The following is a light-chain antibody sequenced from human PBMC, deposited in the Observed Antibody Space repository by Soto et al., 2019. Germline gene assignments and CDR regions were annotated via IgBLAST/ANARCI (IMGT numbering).Light chain of an antibody. CDR1: QSVASTY. CDR2: GAS. CDR3: QQYAGSPT. J-gene: IGKJ5*01. V-gene: IGKV3-20*01. Sequence: EIVLTQSPGTLSLSPGERATLSCWASQSVASTYLGWYQQKPGQAPRLLIYGASSRATGIPDRFSGSGSGTDFTLTIRRLEPEDLALYYCQQYAGSPTFGQGTRLEIK.